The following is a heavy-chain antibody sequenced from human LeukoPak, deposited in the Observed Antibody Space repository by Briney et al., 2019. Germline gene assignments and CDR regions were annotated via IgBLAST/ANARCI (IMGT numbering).Heavy chain of an antibody. CDR2: TYYRSKWYS. CDR3: ARARWVAGIVSFDY. CDR1: GDSVSINSAA. J-gene: IGHJ4*02. D-gene: IGHD6-19*01. Sequence: SQTLSLTFAISGDSVSINSAAWNWIRQSPSRGLEWLGRTYYRSKWYSDYAVSVKSRITINPDTSKHQFSLQLNSVTPEDTAVYYCARARWVAGIVSFDYWGQGTLVTVSS. V-gene: IGHV6-1*01.